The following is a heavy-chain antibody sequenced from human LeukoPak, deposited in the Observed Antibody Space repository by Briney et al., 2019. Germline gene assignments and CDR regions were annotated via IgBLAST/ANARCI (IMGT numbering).Heavy chain of an antibody. V-gene: IGHV3-11*01. J-gene: IGHJ5*02. D-gene: IGHD4-17*01. CDR2: ISSSGSTI. CDR3: TKDPNGDYVGAFDP. CDR1: GFTFSDYY. Sequence: GGSLRLSCAASGFTFSDYYMSWIRQAPGKGLEWVSYISSSGSTIYYADSVKGRFTISRDNAKNSLYLQMNSLRADDTAVYYCTKDPNGDYVGAFDPWGQGTPVTVSS.